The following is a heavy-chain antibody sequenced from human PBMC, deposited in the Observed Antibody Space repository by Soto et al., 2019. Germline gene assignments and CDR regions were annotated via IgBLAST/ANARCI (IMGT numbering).Heavy chain of an antibody. CDR2: MNPNSGNT. CDR3: ARGTMYYDFWSGYSPDV. Sequence: ASVKVSCKASGYTFTSYDINWVRQATGQGLEWMGWMNPNSGNTGYAQKFQGRVTMTRNTSISTAYMELSSLRSEDTAVYYCARGTMYYDFWSGYSPDVWGKGTTVTGSS. V-gene: IGHV1-8*01. J-gene: IGHJ6*04. D-gene: IGHD3-3*01. CDR1: GYTFTSYD.